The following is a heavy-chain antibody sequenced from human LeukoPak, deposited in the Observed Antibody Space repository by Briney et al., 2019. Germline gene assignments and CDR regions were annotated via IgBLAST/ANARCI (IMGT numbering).Heavy chain of an antibody. CDR3: ATHSGYYYYYGMDV. Sequence: GGSLRLSCAASGFTFSNAWMSWVRQAPGKGLEWVCRIKSKTDGGTTDYAAPVKGRFTISRDDSKNTLYLQMNSLRAEDTAIYYCATHSGYYYYYGMDVWGQRTTVTVSS. V-gene: IGHV3-15*01. CDR2: IKSKTDGGTT. J-gene: IGHJ6*02. CDR1: GFTFSNAW. D-gene: IGHD1-14*01.